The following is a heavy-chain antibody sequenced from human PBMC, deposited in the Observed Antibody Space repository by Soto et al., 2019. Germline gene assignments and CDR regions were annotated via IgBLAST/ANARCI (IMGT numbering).Heavy chain of an antibody. Sequence: PSETLSLTCAVSSGSISSSNWWSWVRQHPGKGLEWIGDIYHSGSTNYNPSLKSRVTISVNTSKNQFSLNLSSVTAADTAVYYCARVLSSSHSDYWGQGTLVTVSS. D-gene: IGHD6-6*01. CDR2: IYHSGST. V-gene: IGHV4-4*02. CDR3: ARVLSSSHSDY. J-gene: IGHJ4*02. CDR1: SGSISSSNW.